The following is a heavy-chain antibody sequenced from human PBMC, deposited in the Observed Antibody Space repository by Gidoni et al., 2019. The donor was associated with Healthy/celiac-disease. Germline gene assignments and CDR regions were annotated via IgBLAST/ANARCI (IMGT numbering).Heavy chain of an antibody. CDR2: ISCSGGST. CDR3: AKDPLRTGLVGGGFDY. Sequence: EVQLLESGGGLVQPGGSLRLSCAASGFTFSSYAMSWVRQAPGKGLEWVSAISCSGGSTYYADSVKGRFTISRDNSKNTLYLQMNSLRAEDTAVYYCAKDPLRTGLVGGGFDYWGQGTLVTVSS. V-gene: IGHV3-23*01. CDR1: GFTFSSYA. D-gene: IGHD6-19*01. J-gene: IGHJ4*02.